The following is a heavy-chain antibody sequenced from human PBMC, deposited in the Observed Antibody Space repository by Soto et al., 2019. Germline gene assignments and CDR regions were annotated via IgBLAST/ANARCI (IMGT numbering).Heavy chain of an antibody. V-gene: IGHV3-48*01. CDR1: GFTFSSYS. CDR2: ISSSSSTI. J-gene: IGHJ4*02. Sequence: EVQLVESGGGLVQPVGSLRLSCAASGFTFSSYSMNWVRQAPGKGLEWVSYISSSSSTIYYADSVKGRFTISRDNAKNSLYLQMNSLRAEDTAVYYCARDAPPDDYWGQGTLVTVSS. CDR3: ARDAPPDDY.